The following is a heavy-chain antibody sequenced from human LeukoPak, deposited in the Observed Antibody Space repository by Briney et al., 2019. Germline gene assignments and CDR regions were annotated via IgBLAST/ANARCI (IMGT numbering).Heavy chain of an antibody. Sequence: GGSLVLSCAVSGFPVSNNYMSWVRQGPGRGLEWVSVMYSGGTTVYADSVKGRLTISGDKSRNTVYLQMNSLRVEDTAVYNCARGRDGGSYLNYWGQGTLVTVSS. D-gene: IGHD1-26*01. CDR3: ARGRDGGSYLNY. V-gene: IGHV3-66*01. CDR1: GFPVSNNY. CDR2: MYSGGTT. J-gene: IGHJ4*02.